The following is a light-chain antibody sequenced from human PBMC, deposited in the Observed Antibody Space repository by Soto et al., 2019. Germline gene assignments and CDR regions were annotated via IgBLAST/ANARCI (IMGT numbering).Light chain of an antibody. Sequence: EIVMTQSPATLSVSPGERATVSCRASQSVSRNLAWYQQKPGQAPRLLIYGASTRSTGIPARFSGRGSGTEFTLTITILQSEDFADYYCQQYNNWITFGGGTKVEIK. CDR3: QQYNNWIT. CDR2: GAS. V-gene: IGKV3-15*01. J-gene: IGKJ4*01. CDR1: QSVSRN.